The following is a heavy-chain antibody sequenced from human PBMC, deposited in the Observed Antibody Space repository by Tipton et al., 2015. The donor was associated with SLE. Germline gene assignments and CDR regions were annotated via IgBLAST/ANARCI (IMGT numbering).Heavy chain of an antibody. V-gene: IGHV4-4*07. D-gene: IGHD4-17*01. CDR3: ARGSDGEYVRYFDV. CDR2: IYSSGDR. Sequence: TLSLTCTVSGGSISFDYWSWIRQSAGRGLEWIGRIYSSGDRDYNPSLRSRVTTSIDASQNRVFLRLKSVSAADTAVYYCARGSDGEYVRYFDVWGPGTLVTVSS. CDR1: GGSISFDY. J-gene: IGHJ2*01.